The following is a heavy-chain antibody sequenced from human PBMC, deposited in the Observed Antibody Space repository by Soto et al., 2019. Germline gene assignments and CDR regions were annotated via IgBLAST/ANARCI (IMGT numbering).Heavy chain of an antibody. CDR3: AKGSVVVAAKFDS. Sequence: LRLSCAASGFTYNNYAMGWVRQAPGKGLEWVSAISSSGYSAYYADSVKGRFTISRDNSRNTMFLQMNKLSAEDTAVYYCAKGSVVVAAKFDSWGQGTQVTVSS. CDR2: ISSSGYSA. V-gene: IGHV3-23*01. J-gene: IGHJ4*02. D-gene: IGHD2-21*02. CDR1: GFTYNNYA.